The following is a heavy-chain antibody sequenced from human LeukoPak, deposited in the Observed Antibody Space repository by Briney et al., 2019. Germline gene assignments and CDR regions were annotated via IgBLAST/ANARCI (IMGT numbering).Heavy chain of an antibody. V-gene: IGHV4-34*01. CDR1: GGSFSGYY. CDR2: INHSGST. J-gene: IGHJ5*02. Sequence: SETLSLTCAVYGGSFSGYYWSWIRQPPGKGLEWIGEINHSGSTNYNPSLKSRVAISVDTSKNQFSLKLSSVTAADTAVYYCARTSADQLRRAGFDPWGQGTLVTVSS. D-gene: IGHD2-2*01. CDR3: ARTSADQLRRAGFDP.